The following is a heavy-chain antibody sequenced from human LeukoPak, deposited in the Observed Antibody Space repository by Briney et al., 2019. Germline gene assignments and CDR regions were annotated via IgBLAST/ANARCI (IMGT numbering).Heavy chain of an antibody. J-gene: IGHJ4*02. Sequence: SETLSLTCAVYGGSFSGYYWSWIRQPPGKGLEWIGEINHSGSTNYNPSLKSRVTISVNTSKNQFSLKLSSVTAADAAVYYCARGRYSSSWYSRGLGYWGQGTLVTVSS. CDR2: INHSGST. D-gene: IGHD6-13*01. V-gene: IGHV4-34*01. CDR1: GGSFSGYY. CDR3: ARGRYSSSWYSRGLGY.